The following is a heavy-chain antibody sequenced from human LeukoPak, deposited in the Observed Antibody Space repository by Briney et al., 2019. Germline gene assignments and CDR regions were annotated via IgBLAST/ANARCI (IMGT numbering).Heavy chain of an antibody. J-gene: IGHJ3*02. D-gene: IGHD3-3*01. CDR2: IYYSGST. Sequence: SETLSLTCTVSGGSISSSSYYWGWIRQPPGKGLEWIGSIYYSGSTYYNPSLKSRVTISVDTSKNQFSLKLSSVTAADTAVYYCASSYYDFWSGYFDAFDIWGQGTMVTVSS. CDR3: ASSYYDFWSGYFDAFDI. CDR1: GGSISSSSYY. V-gene: IGHV4-39*01.